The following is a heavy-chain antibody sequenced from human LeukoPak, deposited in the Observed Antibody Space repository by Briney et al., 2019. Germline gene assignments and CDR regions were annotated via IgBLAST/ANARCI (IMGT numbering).Heavy chain of an antibody. D-gene: IGHD3-10*01. CDR1: GFTFSTYG. J-gene: IGHJ4*02. Sequence: PGGSLRLSCAASGFTFSTYGMHWVRQSPGQGLEWVSGISANGSITFYARSVRGRFTISRDNPQNTVYLQMNSLRAEDSALYYCTGFGDYGEYWGQGTLVTVSS. V-gene: IGHV3-NL1*01. CDR2: ISANGSIT. CDR3: TGFGDYGEY.